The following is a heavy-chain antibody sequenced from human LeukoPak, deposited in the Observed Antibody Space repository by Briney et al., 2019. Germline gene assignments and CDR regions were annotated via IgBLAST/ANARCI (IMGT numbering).Heavy chain of an antibody. CDR1: GYTFTGYY. J-gene: IGHJ6*02. D-gene: IGHD6-19*01. CDR3: ARDTIAVAGPHYYYYGMDV. CDR2: MNPNSGGT. Sequence: ASVKVSCKASGYTFTGYYMHWVRQRPGQGLEWMGWMNPNSGGTNYAQKFQGRVTMTRDTSISTAYMELSRLRSDDTAVYYCARDTIAVAGPHYYYYGMDVWGQGTTVTVSS. V-gene: IGHV1-2*02.